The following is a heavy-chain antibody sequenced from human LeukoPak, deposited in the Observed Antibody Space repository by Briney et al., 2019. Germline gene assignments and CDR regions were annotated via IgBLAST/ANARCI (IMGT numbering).Heavy chain of an antibody. Sequence: SETLSLTCTVSGGSISSGCYYWTWIRQPARKGLEWIGRMYHTGSTMYNPSFRSRVTISVDTSKNQFSLKLNSVTAADTAVYYCARRPSDWYSPIDYWGPGTLVTVS. CDR3: ARRPSDWYSPIDY. J-gene: IGHJ4*02. CDR2: MYHTGST. CDR1: GGSISSGCYY. V-gene: IGHV4-61*02. D-gene: IGHD6-19*01.